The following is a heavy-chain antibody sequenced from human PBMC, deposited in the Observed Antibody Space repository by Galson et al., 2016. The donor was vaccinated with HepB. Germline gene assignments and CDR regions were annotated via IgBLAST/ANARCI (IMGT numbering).Heavy chain of an antibody. D-gene: IGHD2-8*02. Sequence: SVKVSCKASGYTFITYYIHWVRQAPGQGLEWIGIVNPSGGITSYAQRFEGRVTMTRDTSTSTVYMELSSLSSDNTAGYYCARTGYCTGGSCRNWLDPWGQGTPVTVSS. CDR2: VNPSGGIT. V-gene: IGHV1-46*01. J-gene: IGHJ5*02. CDR3: ARTGYCTGGSCRNWLDP. CDR1: GYTFITYY.